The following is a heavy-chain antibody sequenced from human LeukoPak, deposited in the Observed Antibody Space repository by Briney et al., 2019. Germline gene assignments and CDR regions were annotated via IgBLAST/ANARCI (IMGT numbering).Heavy chain of an antibody. Sequence: SETLSLTCAVSGVSIDSNDWWSWVRQPPGKGLEWIGEIYHSGSTNYNPSLKSRVTISVDKSKNQFSLELNSTTAADTAVYYCARVVMEYFDYWGRGTLVTVSS. CDR1: GVSIDSNDW. CDR3: ARVVMEYFDY. D-gene: IGHD3-22*01. CDR2: IYHSGST. V-gene: IGHV4-4*02. J-gene: IGHJ4*02.